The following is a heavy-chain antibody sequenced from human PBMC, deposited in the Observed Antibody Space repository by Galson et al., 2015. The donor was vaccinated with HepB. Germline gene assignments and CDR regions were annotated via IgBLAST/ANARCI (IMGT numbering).Heavy chain of an antibody. V-gene: IGHV5-51*03. D-gene: IGHD2-15*01. Sequence: QSGAEVKKPGESLNISCKGSGYSFSTYWIGWVRQMPGKGLEWMGIIYPGDSDTRYSPSFQGQIIMSVDKSISTAYLQWKSLKASDPAIYYCARRPGVVAVGAHNWFDPWGQGTLVTVSS. CDR3: ARRPGVVAVGAHNWFDP. J-gene: IGHJ5*02. CDR1: GYSFSTYW. CDR2: IYPGDSDT.